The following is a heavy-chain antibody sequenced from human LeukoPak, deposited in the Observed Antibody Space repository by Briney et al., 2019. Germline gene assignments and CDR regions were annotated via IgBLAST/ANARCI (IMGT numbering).Heavy chain of an antibody. V-gene: IGHV3-21*01. D-gene: IGHD5-24*01. CDR2: ISSSSSYI. CDR3: ARDRMATIYGGYDAFDI. Sequence: GGSLRLSCAASRFTFSSYSMNWVRQAPGKGLEWVSSISSSSSYIYYADSVKGRFTISRDNAKNSLYLQMNSLRAEDTAVYYCARDRMATIYGGYDAFDIWGQGTMVTVSS. J-gene: IGHJ3*02. CDR1: RFTFSSYS.